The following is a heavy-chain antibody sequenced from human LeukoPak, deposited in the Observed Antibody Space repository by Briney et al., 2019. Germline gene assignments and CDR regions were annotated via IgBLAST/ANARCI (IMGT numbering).Heavy chain of an antibody. V-gene: IGHV3-23*01. D-gene: IGHD2-15*01. J-gene: IGHJ4*02. CDR2: TSGSGGST. CDR3: ARRKRDCSGGSCYSRFDY. CDR1: GFTFSSYA. Sequence: PGGSLRLSCAASGFTFSSYAMSWVRQAPGKGLEWVSATSGSGGSTYYADSVKGRFTISRDNSKNTLYLQMNSLRAEDTAVYYCARRKRDCSGGSCYSRFDYWGQGTLVTVSS.